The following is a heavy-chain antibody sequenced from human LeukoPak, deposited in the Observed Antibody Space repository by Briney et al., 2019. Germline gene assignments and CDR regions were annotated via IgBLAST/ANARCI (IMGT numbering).Heavy chain of an antibody. CDR1: GGSITSYY. V-gene: IGHV4-4*09. J-gene: IGHJ4*02. Sequence: PSETLSLTCTVPGGSITSYYWSWIRQPPGKGLEWIGYIYTSVNTNYNPSLESPVTISVDTSKSQFSLKLSSVTAADTAVYYCARLLRGQDGSGPSYYFDYWGQGTLVTVSS. CDR3: ARLLRGQDGSGPSYYFDY. CDR2: IYTSVNT. D-gene: IGHD3-22*01.